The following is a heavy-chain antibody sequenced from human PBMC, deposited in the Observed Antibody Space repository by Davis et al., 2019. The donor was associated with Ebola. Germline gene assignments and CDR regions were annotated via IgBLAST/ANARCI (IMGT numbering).Heavy chain of an antibody. Sequence: SVNVSSKPSRVTFSSYSISWVRQAPGQGLDWMGGLIPVFGIPKYAQKFQGRVTITADGSTSTAYMELHSLRSEDTAVYYCARGGYDYEPLSYYYYSMDVWGKGTAVTVSS. CDR1: RVTFSSYS. D-gene: IGHD5-12*01. CDR3: ARGGYDYEPLSYYYYSMDV. V-gene: IGHV1-69*13. CDR2: LIPVFGIP. J-gene: IGHJ6*03.